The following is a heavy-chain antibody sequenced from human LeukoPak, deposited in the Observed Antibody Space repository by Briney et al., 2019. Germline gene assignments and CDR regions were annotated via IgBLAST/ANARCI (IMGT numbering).Heavy chain of an antibody. D-gene: IGHD2-2*01. V-gene: IGHV3-23*01. CDR3: AKGGGRYCSSTSCYSFDY. CDR2: ISGSGGST. J-gene: IGHJ4*02. CDR1: GFTFSNYA. Sequence: GGSLRLSCAASGFTFSNYAMSWVRQAPGKGLEWVSAISGSGGSTYYADSEKGRFTISRDNSKNTLYLQMNSLRAEDTAVYYCAKGGGRYCSSTSCYSFDYWGQGTLVTVSS.